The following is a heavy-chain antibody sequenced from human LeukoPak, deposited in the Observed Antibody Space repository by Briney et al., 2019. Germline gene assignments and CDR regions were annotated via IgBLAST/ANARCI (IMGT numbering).Heavy chain of an antibody. V-gene: IGHV3-21*01. Sequence: GGSLRLSCAASGSTFSSYSMNWVRQAPGKGLEWVSPISSNSSYIYYADSVKGRFTISRDNAKNSLYLQMNSLRAEDTAVYYCARGCLYCSTYYYYMDVWGKGTAVTVSS. CDR3: ARGCLYCSTYYYYMDV. D-gene: IGHD2-2*01. J-gene: IGHJ6*03. CDR2: ISSNSSYI. CDR1: GSTFSSYS.